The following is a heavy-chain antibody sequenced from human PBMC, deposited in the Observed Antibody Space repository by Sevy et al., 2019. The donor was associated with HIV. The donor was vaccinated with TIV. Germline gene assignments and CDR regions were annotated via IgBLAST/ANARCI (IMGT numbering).Heavy chain of an antibody. V-gene: IGHV3-48*01. Sequence: GGSLRLSCAASGFTFSSYSMNWVRQAPEKGLEWISYVSRAGSTIYYADSVKGRFTISRDNAMNSLYLQMNSLRAEDTAVYYCAREDHTSTWNWFDPWGRGTLVTVSS. J-gene: IGHJ5*02. CDR2: VSRAGSTI. CDR1: GFTFSSYS. D-gene: IGHD6-13*01. CDR3: AREDHTSTWNWFDP.